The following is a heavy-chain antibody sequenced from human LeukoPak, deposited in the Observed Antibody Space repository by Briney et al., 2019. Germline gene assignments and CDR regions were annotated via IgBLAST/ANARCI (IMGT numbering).Heavy chain of an antibody. CDR3: ARIHDSTHGLLDE. CDR2: ISTMFATV. D-gene: IGHD5/OR15-5a*01. CDR1: GGTFSGYS. V-gene: IGHV1-69*13. J-gene: IGHJ4*02. Sequence: SVKVSCKASGGTFSGYSISWVRQAPGQGVEWVGRISTMFATVNYALKFQGRLTFTADDSTGSAYMELTSLTSEDTAVYYCARIHDSTHGLLDEWGQGTLVTVSS.